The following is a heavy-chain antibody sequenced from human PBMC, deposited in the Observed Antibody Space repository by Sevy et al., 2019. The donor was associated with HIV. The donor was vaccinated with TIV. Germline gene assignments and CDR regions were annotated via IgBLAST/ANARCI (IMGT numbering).Heavy chain of an antibody. CDR2: IIPIFGTA. J-gene: IGHJ6*02. CDR3: ARVPSGYDDIYYYYGMDV. D-gene: IGHD5-12*01. Sequence: ASVKVSCKASGGTFSSYAISWVRQVPGQGLEWMGGIIPIFGTANYAQKFQGRVTITADESTSTAYMELSSLRSEDTAVYYCARVPSGYDDIYYYYGMDVWGQGTTVTVSS. CDR1: GGTFSSYA. V-gene: IGHV1-69*13.